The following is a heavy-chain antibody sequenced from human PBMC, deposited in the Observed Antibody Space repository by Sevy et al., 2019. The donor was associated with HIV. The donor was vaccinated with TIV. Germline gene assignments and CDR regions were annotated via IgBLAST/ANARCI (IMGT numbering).Heavy chain of an antibody. D-gene: IGHD2-21*01. Sequence: GGSLRLSCAASGFTFSIYAIHWVRQAPGKGLEWVTVISYDGGNIYYANSVKGRFTVSRDNSKDTVYLQMNSLRPEDTAVYYCARDLPSVVINPFYYYGMDVWGQGTTVTVSS. CDR3: ARDLPSVVINPFYYYGMDV. CDR2: ISYDGGNI. V-gene: IGHV3-30*04. J-gene: IGHJ6*02. CDR1: GFTFSIYA.